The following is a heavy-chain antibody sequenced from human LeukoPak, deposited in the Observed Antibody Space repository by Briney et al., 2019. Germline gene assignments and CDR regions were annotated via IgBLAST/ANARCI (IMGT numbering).Heavy chain of an antibody. V-gene: IGHV3-21*01. CDR2: ISIGGDSI. J-gene: IGHJ3*02. CDR3: ARDRSSGSHRVVNAFDI. CDR1: GFTFSSYT. Sequence: GGSLRLSCAASGFTFSSYTMIWVRQAPGKGLEWVSSISIGGDSIYYAASVKGRFTISRDNAKTSLFLQMNSLRTEDAAMYYCARDRSSGSHRVVNAFDIWGQGTVVTVSS. D-gene: IGHD1-26*01.